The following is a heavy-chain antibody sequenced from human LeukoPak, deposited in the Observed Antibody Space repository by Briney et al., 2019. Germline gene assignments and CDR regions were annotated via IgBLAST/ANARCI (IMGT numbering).Heavy chain of an antibody. J-gene: IGHJ4*02. CDR2: IKRTDDGGTT. Sequence: GGSLRLSCAASGFTFRSTWMSWVCQAPGKGLEWVGRIKRTDDGGTTDYAAPVKGRFTISRDDSINTVFLQMNSLKTEDTAVYYCTTDGGATISYYFDYWGQGTLVTVSS. D-gene: IGHD5-12*01. CDR1: GFTFRSTW. V-gene: IGHV3-15*01. CDR3: TTDGGATISYYFDY.